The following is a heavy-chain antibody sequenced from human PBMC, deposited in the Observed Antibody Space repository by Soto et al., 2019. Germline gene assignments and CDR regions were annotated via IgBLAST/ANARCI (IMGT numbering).Heavy chain of an antibody. D-gene: IGHD2-15*01. CDR3: ARVAPCGVGHCYSRPLDY. CDR1: GYTFSTYP. CDR2: IAADNGDT. Sequence: QVQLLQSGGEVKKPGASVKVSCKASGYTFSTYPISWVRQAPGQGLEWMGWIAADNGDTNYAQNFQGRVTMTTEKSTNTAYMEMRNLKFDDTAGYYCARVAPCGVGHCYSRPLDYWGQGTLVTVSS. V-gene: IGHV1-18*01. J-gene: IGHJ4*02.